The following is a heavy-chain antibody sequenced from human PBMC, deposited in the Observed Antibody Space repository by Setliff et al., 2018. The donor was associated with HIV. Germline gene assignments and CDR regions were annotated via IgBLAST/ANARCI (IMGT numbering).Heavy chain of an antibody. CDR2: ISGSGGST. CDR3: AKDRRGITGTKSCAWFDP. CDR1: GLTDTYNY. V-gene: IGHV3-23*01. D-gene: IGHD1-7*01. Sequence: GGSLRLSCAASGLTDTYNYMSWVRQAPGKGLEWVSVISGSGGSTYYADSVKGRFTISRDNSKNTLYLQMNSLRAEDTAVYYCAKDRRGITGTKSCAWFDPWGQGTLVTVSS. J-gene: IGHJ5*02.